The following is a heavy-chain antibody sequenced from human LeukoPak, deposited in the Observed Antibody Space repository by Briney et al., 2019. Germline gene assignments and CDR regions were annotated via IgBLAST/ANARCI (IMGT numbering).Heavy chain of an antibody. Sequence: GGSLRLSCAASGFTFDDYAMHWVRQAPGKGLEWVSLISGGGGSTYYADSVKGRFTISSHNSKNSLYLQMNSLRTEDTALYYCAKKCAGSGGSCFIDYWGQGTLVTVSS. V-gene: IGHV3-43*02. CDR2: ISGGGGST. CDR1: GFTFDDYA. CDR3: AKKCAGSGGSCFIDY. D-gene: IGHD2-15*01. J-gene: IGHJ4*02.